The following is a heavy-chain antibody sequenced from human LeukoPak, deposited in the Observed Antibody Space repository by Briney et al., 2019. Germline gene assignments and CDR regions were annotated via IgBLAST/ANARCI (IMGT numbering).Heavy chain of an antibody. Sequence: SETLSLTCTVSGGSISSNNYFWGWIRQPAGKGLEWLGRLYSSGSTSFSPSLKSRVAISRDTSKNQFSLQMSSVTAADTAVYYCAREGGGLPTTRPFSNYNYYFGVWGKGTLVPVSS. CDR1: GGSISSNNYF. D-gene: IGHD3-10*01. J-gene: IGHJ4*02. V-gene: IGHV4-61*02. CDR3: AREGGGLPTTRPFSNYNYYFGV. CDR2: LYSSGST.